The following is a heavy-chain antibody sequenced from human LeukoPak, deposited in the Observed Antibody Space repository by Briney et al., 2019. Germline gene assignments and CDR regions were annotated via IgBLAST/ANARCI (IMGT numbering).Heavy chain of an antibody. D-gene: IGHD3-10*01. CDR1: GYTFTSYG. V-gene: IGHV1-18*01. CDR2: ISAYNGNT. Sequence: ASVKVSCKASGYTFTSYGISWVRQAPGQGLEWMGWISAYNGNTNYAQKLQGRVTMTTDTSASTAYMELRSLRSDDTAVYYCARALLAATYGSGSYYADYWGQGTLVTVSS. CDR3: ARALLAATYGSGSYYADY. J-gene: IGHJ4*02.